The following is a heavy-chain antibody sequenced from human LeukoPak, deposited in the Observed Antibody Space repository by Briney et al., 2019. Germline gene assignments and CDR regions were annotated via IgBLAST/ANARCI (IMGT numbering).Heavy chain of an antibody. J-gene: IGHJ4*02. CDR3: ARVQYGSGSYSVDY. D-gene: IGHD3-10*01. CDR1: GFTFSSYE. V-gene: IGHV3-48*03. Sequence: PGGSLRLSCAASGFTFSSYEMNWVRQAPGKGLEWVSYISSSGSTIYYADSVEGRFTISRDNAKNSLYLQMNSLRAEDTAVYYCARVQYGSGSYSVDYWGQGTLVTVSS. CDR2: ISSSGSTI.